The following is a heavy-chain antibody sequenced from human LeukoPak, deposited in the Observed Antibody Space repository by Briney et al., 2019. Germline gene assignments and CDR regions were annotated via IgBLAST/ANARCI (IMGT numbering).Heavy chain of an antibody. V-gene: IGHV1-2*02. CDR3: ARDQDGTVWFDY. J-gene: IGHJ4*02. CDR1: GYTFTGYY. Sequence: ASVKVSCKASGYTFTGYYMHWVRQAPGQGLEWMGWINPNSGGTNYAQKFQGRVTMTRDTSISTAYMELSRLRSDDTAVYYCARDQDGTVWFDYWGQETLVTVSS. CDR2: INPNSGGT. D-gene: IGHD3/OR15-3a*01.